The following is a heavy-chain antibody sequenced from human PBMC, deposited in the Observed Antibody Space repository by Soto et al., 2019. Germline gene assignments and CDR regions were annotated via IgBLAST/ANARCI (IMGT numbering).Heavy chain of an antibody. CDR3: AKRLLRGTTLSVLDY. CDR2: LSYDGSKE. J-gene: IGHJ4*02. Sequence: PGRSLRLYCAASGFTFSSFGMHWVRQAPGKGLEWVALLSYDGSKEYYADSVKGRFSVSRDNSKNTLYLQMNSLRVEDTAVYFCAKRLLRGTTLSVLDYWGRGTLVTVSS. D-gene: IGHD4-17*01. V-gene: IGHV3-30*18. CDR1: GFTFSSFG.